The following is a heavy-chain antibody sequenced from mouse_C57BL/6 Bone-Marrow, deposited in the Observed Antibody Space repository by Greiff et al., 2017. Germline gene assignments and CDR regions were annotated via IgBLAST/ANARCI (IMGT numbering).Heavy chain of an antibody. D-gene: IGHD1-2*01. J-gene: IGHJ2*01. CDR3: TRAAGVYYFDY. CDR2: IDPETGGT. V-gene: IGHV1-15*01. Sequence: QVQLQQSGAELVRPGASVTLSCKASGYTFTDYEMHWVKQTPVHGLEWIGAIDPETGGTAYNQKFKGKAILTADKSSSTAYMELRSLTSEDSAVYYCTRAAGVYYFDYWGQGTTLTGSS. CDR1: GYTFTDYE.